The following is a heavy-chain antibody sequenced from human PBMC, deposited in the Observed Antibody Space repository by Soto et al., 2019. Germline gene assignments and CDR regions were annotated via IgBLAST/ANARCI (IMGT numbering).Heavy chain of an antibody. CDR3: AKDYSYGFDP. D-gene: IGHD2-15*01. J-gene: IGHJ5*02. V-gene: IGHV3-30*18. CDR2: ISYDGSNK. Sequence: PGGSLRLSCAASGFTFSSYGMHWVRQALGKGLEWVAVISYDGSNKYYADSVKGRFTISRDNSKNTLYLQMNSLRAEDTAVYYCAKDYSYGFDPWGQGTRVTV. CDR1: GFTFSSYG.